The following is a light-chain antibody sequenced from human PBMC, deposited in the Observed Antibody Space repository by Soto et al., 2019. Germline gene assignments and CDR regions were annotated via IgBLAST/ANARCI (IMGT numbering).Light chain of an antibody. Sequence: EIVLTQCPATLSLCPGERATLSCRASQSVSSYLVWYQQKPGQAPRLLIYDASNRATGIPARFSGSGSGTDFTLTISSLEPEDFAFYYCQQRSNWPITLGQGTRLEIK. CDR1: QSVSSY. CDR3: QQRSNWPIT. J-gene: IGKJ5*01. CDR2: DAS. V-gene: IGKV3-11*01.